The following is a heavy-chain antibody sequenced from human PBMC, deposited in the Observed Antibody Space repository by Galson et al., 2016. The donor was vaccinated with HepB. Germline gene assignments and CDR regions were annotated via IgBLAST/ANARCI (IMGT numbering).Heavy chain of an antibody. Sequence: SLRLSCAASGFAFSTYWMHWVRQAPGKGLEWVARLTRDGTQLASAASVKGRFSISRDNANKTRSLQMSSLTAEDTAVFYCSREAPTFFDGYGMDVWGQGTTVIVSS. CDR2: LTRDGTQL. J-gene: IGHJ6*02. D-gene: IGHD3/OR15-3a*01. V-gene: IGHV3-74*03. CDR1: GFAFSTYW. CDR3: SREAPTFFDGYGMDV.